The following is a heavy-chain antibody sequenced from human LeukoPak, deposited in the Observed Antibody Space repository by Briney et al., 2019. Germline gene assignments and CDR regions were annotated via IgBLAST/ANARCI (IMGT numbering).Heavy chain of an antibody. CDR1: GYSITSGYY. J-gene: IGHJ3*02. CDR3: ARVTMVRGVINDAFDI. CDR2: IYYSGST. V-gene: IGHV4-38-2*02. Sequence: SETLSLTCTVSGYSITSGYYWSWIQQPPGKGLEWIGYIYYSGSTYYNPSHKSRVTISVDTSKNQFSLKLSSVTAADTAVYYCARVTMVRGVINDAFDIWGQGTMVTVSS. D-gene: IGHD3-10*01.